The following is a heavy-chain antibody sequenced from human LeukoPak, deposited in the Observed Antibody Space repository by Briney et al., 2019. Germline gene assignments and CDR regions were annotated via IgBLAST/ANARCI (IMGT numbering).Heavy chain of an antibody. CDR1: GGSISSYY. V-gene: IGHV4-59*01. J-gene: IGHJ5*02. CDR3: AGKSAFEYSSSSSFDP. D-gene: IGHD6-6*01. CDR2: IYYSGNN. Sequence: TSETLSLTCTVSGGSISSYYWSWIRQPPGKGLGWIGYIYYSGNNTYNPSLKSRVTISVDTSKNQFSLKLSSVTAADTAVYYCAGKSAFEYSSSSSFDPWGQGTLVTVSS.